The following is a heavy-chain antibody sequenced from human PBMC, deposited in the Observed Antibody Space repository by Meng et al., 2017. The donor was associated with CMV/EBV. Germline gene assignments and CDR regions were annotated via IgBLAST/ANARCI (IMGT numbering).Heavy chain of an antibody. CDR3: ARQLARIAVADTDHDAFDI. CDR2: INPSGGST. J-gene: IGHJ3*02. V-gene: IGHV1-46*01. D-gene: IGHD6-19*01. Sequence: GESLKISCKASGYTFTGYYMHWVRQAPGQGLEWMGIINPSGGSTSYAQKFQGRVTMTRDTSTSTVYMELSSLRSEDTAVYYCARQLARIAVADTDHDAFDIWGQGTMVTVSS. CDR1: GYTFTGYY.